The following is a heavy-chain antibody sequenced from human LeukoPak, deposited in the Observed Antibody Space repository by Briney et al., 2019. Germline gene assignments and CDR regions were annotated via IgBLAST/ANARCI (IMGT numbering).Heavy chain of an antibody. D-gene: IGHD3-3*01. Sequence: SQTLSLTCTVSGGSISSGDYYWRWIRQPPGRGLEWIVYIYYSGSTYYNPSLKSRVTISVDTSKNQFSLKLSSVTAADTAVYYCAREGYYDFWSGTYRLGGMDVWGQGTTVTVSS. J-gene: IGHJ6*02. CDR2: IYYSGST. CDR3: AREGYYDFWSGTYRLGGMDV. V-gene: IGHV4-30-4*01. CDR1: GGSISSGDYY.